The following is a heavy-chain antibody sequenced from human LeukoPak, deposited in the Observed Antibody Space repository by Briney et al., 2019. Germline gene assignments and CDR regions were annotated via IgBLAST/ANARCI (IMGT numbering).Heavy chain of an antibody. V-gene: IGHV3-53*01. CDR1: GFIFSGSY. CDR2: IYRGGDT. J-gene: IGHJ3*02. D-gene: IGHD2-2*01. Sequence: GGSLRLSCAASGFIFSGSYMTWVRQAPGKGLECVSCIYRGGDTHYTDSVKGRFSVSRDNSKNTLYLQLNSLRVDDTTVYYCARGSCSNIRCHDAFDIWGQGTMVTVSS. CDR3: ARGSCSNIRCHDAFDI.